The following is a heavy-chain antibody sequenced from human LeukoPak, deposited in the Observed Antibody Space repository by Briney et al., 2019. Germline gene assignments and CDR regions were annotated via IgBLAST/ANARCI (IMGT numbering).Heavy chain of an antibody. CDR1: GFTFSSYY. V-gene: IGHV3-7*04. D-gene: IGHD3-10*01. CDR3: ARDRVLLSFGDPP. J-gene: IGHJ5*02. CDR2: IKQDGSQK. Sequence: GGSLRLSCEASGFTFSSYYMTWVRQVPGKGLEWVANIKQDGSQKHYVDSVKGRFTISRDNAKNSLFLQMNSLRAEDTAVYYCARDRVLLSFGDPPGGQGTLVTVSS.